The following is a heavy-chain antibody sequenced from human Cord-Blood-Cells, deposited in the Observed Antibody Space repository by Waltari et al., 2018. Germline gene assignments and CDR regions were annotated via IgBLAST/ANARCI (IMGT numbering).Heavy chain of an antibody. CDR3: ARARGRDFDY. J-gene: IGHJ4*02. CDR2: INHSGST. Sequence: QVQLQQWGAGLLKPSELLSPTCAVYGWSFRGYYCSWIRQPPGKGLEWIGEINHSGSTTYNPSLKSRVTISVDTSKNQFSLKLSSVTAADTAVYYCARARGRDFDYWGQGTLVTVSS. V-gene: IGHV4-34*01. D-gene: IGHD2-15*01. CDR1: GWSFRGYY.